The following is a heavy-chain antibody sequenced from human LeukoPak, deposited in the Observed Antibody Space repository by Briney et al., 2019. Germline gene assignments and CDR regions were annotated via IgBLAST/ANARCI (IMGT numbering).Heavy chain of an antibody. Sequence: GGSLRLSCAASGFTFSGSAMLWVRQASGKGLEWVGRIRSKANTYATAYAAPVKGRFIISRDDSKNTAYLQMNSLKTEDTAVYYCTRHNYYEDGFDYWGQGTLVTVSS. CDR2: IRSKANTYAT. V-gene: IGHV3-73*01. CDR3: TRHNYYEDGFDY. CDR1: GFTFSGSA. J-gene: IGHJ4*02. D-gene: IGHD3-22*01.